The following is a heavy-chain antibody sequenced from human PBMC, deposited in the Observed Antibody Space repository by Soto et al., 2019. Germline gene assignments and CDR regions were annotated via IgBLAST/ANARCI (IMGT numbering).Heavy chain of an antibody. Sequence: PSETLSLTCTVSGGSISSYYWSWIRQPPGKGLEWIGYIYYSGSTNYNPSLKSRVTISVDTSKNQFSLKLSSVTAAGTAVYYCARHGKIGYSSGWYWGGTNWFDPWGQGTLVTVSS. CDR3: ARHGKIGYSSGWYWGGTNWFDP. D-gene: IGHD6-19*01. V-gene: IGHV4-59*08. CDR1: GGSISSYY. J-gene: IGHJ5*02. CDR2: IYYSGST.